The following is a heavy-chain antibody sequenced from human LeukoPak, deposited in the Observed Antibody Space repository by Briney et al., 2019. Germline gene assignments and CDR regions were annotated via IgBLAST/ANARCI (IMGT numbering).Heavy chain of an antibody. Sequence: SETLSLTCTVSGGSISSGSYYWSWIRQPAGKGLEWIGRIYTSGSTNYNPSLKSRVTISVDTSKNQFSLKLSSVTAADTAVYYCASDSMVRGVIPYNWGQGTLVTVSS. CDR1: GGSISSGSYY. CDR3: ASDSMVRGVIPYN. J-gene: IGHJ4*02. D-gene: IGHD3-10*01. CDR2: IYTSGST. V-gene: IGHV4-61*02.